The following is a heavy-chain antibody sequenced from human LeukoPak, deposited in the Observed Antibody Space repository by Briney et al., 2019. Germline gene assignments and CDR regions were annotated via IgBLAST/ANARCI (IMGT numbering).Heavy chain of an antibody. D-gene: IGHD3-10*01. CDR1: GGSISSSSYY. CDR2: IYYSGST. J-gene: IGHJ4*02. Sequence: SETLSLTCTVSGGSISSSSYYWGWIRQPPGKGLEWIGSIYYSGSTYYNPSLKSRVTISVDTSKNQFSLKLSSVTAADTAVYYCAGYYYGSGSLGYWGQGTLVTVSS. V-gene: IGHV4-39*07. CDR3: AGYYYGSGSLGY.